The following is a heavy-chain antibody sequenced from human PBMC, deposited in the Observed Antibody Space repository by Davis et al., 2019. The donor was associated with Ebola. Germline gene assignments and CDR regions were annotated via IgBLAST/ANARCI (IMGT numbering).Heavy chain of an antibody. V-gene: IGHV4-39*07. CDR1: GGSISSGGYY. D-gene: IGHD6-19*01. J-gene: IGHJ4*02. CDR2: INHSGST. CDR3: ARLRGIAVAGTRFDY. Sequence: SETLSLTCTVSGGSISSGGYYWSWIRQHPGKGLEWIGEINHSGSTNYNPSLKSRVTISVDTSKNQFSLKLSSVTAADTAVYYCARLRGIAVAGTRFDYWGQGTLVTVSS.